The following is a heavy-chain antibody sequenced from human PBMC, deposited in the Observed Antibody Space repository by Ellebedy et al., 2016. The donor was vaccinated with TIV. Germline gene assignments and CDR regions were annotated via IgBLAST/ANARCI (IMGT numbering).Heavy chain of an antibody. D-gene: IGHD3-22*01. J-gene: IGHJ2*01. Sequence: SQTLSLTCXISGDSVSSNSAAWNWIRQSPSRGLEWLGRTYYRSKWYNDYAVSVKSRITINPDTSKNQFSLQLNSVTPEDTAVYYCARVRYSSGYYNWYFDRWGRGTLVTVSS. V-gene: IGHV6-1*01. CDR2: TYYRSKWYN. CDR3: ARVRYSSGYYNWYFDR. CDR1: GDSVSSNSAA.